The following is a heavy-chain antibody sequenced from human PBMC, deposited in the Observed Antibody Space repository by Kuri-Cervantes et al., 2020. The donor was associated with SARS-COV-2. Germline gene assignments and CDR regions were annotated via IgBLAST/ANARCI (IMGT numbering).Heavy chain of an antibody. CDR3: ARASSGYDLDIDY. V-gene: IGHV1-69*04. CDR2: IIPILGIA. CDR1: GYTFTSYY. Sequence: SVKVSCKASGYTFTSYYMHWVRQAPGQELEWMGRIIPILGIANYAQKFQGRVTITADKSTSTAYMELSSLRSEDTAVYYCARASSGYDLDIDYWGRGTLVTVSS. D-gene: IGHD5-12*01. J-gene: IGHJ4*02.